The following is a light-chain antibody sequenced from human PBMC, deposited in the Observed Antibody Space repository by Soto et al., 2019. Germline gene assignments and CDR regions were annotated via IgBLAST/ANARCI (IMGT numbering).Light chain of an antibody. Sequence: EIVLTQSPGTLSLSPGERATLSCRASQSVSSSFLAWYQQKPGQAPRLLIYGASSRATGLPDRFSGSGSGTDFTLTIRRLEPEDFAVSYCQQYGSSPPWPFGQGPKVEIK. J-gene: IGKJ1*01. CDR3: QQYGSSPPWP. CDR1: QSVSSSF. CDR2: GAS. V-gene: IGKV3-20*01.